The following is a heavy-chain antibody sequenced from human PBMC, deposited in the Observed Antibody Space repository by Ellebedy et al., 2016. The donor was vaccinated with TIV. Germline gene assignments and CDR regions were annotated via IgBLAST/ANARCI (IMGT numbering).Heavy chain of an antibody. V-gene: IGHV3-30*03. CDR2: ISSSGREK. D-gene: IGHD3-22*01. J-gene: IGHJ4*02. Sequence: GGSLRLXCAVSQFTFSNYWMTWVRQAPGKGLDWVAVISSSGREKYYTDSVEGRFTISRDNSKNTLYLQMNSLRAEDTAVYLCASGPRSDYYDTSGYYYPFDYWGQGTLVTVSS. CDR1: QFTFSNYW. CDR3: ASGPRSDYYDTSGYYYPFDY.